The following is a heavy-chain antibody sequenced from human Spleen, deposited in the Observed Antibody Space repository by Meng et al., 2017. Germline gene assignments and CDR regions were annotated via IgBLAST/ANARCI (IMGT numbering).Heavy chain of an antibody. Sequence: SLKTSCAGAGFTLTFYSMTRVRQAPGKGLEWGAGIDRNSGKIGYADSVKGRFTTSRDNANNSLYLQIDSLRSEDTALYHCAKATFFGVAQSFDYWGQGTLVTVSS. D-gene: IGHD3-3*01. V-gene: IGHV3-9*01. J-gene: IGHJ4*02. CDR3: AKATFFGVAQSFDY. CDR1: GFTLTFYS. CDR2: IDRNSGKI.